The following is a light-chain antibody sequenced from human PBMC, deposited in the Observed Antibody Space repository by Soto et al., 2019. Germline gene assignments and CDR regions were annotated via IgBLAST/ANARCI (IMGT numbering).Light chain of an antibody. CDR1: RSDVGTYNL. CDR2: EGN. J-gene: IGLJ2*01. Sequence: QSVLTQPASVSGSPGQSITISCTGTRSDVGTYNLVSWYQRHPGKVPNLIIYEGNKRPSGVSNRFSGSRSGNTASLTISGLHAEDEADYYCSSYTGSSSVVFGGGTKLTVL. CDR3: SSYTGSSSVV. V-gene: IGLV2-23*01.